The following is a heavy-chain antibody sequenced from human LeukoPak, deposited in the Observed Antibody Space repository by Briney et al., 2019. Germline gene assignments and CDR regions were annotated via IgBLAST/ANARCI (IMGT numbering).Heavy chain of an antibody. V-gene: IGHV3-7*03. Sequence: GGSLRLSCAVSGFTFSTSWMACVRQAPGKGLEWLANIRKDGGATYYGESVKGRFIISRDNAENSLHLQLNSLRTGDAAVYYCATSLDAPGNYWGLGTLVTVSS. CDR2: IRKDGGAT. J-gene: IGHJ4*02. CDR1: GFTFSTSW. D-gene: IGHD6-13*01. CDR3: ATSLDAPGNY.